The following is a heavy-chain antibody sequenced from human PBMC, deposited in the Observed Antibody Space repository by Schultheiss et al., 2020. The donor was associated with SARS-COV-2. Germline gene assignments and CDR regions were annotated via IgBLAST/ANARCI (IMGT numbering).Heavy chain of an antibody. D-gene: IGHD4/OR15-4a*01. J-gene: IGHJ5*02. Sequence: SETLSLTCAVYGGSFSGYYWGWIRQPPGKGLEWIGSIYYSGSTYYNPSLKSRVTISVDTSKNQFSLKLSSVTAADTAVYYCARHWTLVNWFDPWGQGTLVTVSS. CDR1: GGSFSGYY. CDR2: IYYSGST. V-gene: IGHV4-39*01. CDR3: ARHWTLVNWFDP.